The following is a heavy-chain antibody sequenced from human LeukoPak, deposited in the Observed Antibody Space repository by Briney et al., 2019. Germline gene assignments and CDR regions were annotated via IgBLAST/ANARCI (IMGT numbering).Heavy chain of an antibody. J-gene: IGHJ4*02. V-gene: IGHV1-69-2*01. CDR1: GYTFTDYY. Sequence: GASVKVSCKVSGYTFTDYYMHWVQQAPGKGLEWMGLVDPEDGETIYAEKFQGRITITADTSTDTAYMELSSLRSEDTAVYYCAREDMTTVTEIDYWGQGTLVTVSS. D-gene: IGHD4-11*01. CDR2: VDPEDGET. CDR3: AREDMTTVTEIDY.